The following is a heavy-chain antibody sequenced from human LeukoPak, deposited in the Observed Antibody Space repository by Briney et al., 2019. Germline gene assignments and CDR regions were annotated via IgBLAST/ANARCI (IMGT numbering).Heavy chain of an antibody. CDR1: GXSIIXSXXN. J-gene: IGHJ4*02. D-gene: IGHD5-24*01. Sequence: PSXXLSLTCXVSGXSIIXSXXNWGWIRQPPGKGLXWIGTIYHSGTTYYNPSLKSRVTISVDTSKNQFSLKVSAVTAADTAVYYCARGEGARDGYNYEGPFYFDYWGQGTLVTVSS. CDR2: IYHSGTT. V-gene: IGHV4-39*07. CDR3: ARGEGARDGYNYEGPFYFDY.